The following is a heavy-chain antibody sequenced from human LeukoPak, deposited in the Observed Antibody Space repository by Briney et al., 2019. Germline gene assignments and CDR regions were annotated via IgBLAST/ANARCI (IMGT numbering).Heavy chain of an antibody. Sequence: GGSLRLSCSASGFTFSNYWMSWVRQATGKGLEWVANIKQDESEKYYVDSVKGRFTISRDNAKSSLYLQMNSLRAEDTAVYYCARALDSSSSRYQAFEEWGQGTLVTVSS. V-gene: IGHV3-7*01. CDR3: ARALDSSSSRYQAFEE. J-gene: IGHJ4*02. CDR1: GFTFSNYW. CDR2: IKQDESEK. D-gene: IGHD2-2*01.